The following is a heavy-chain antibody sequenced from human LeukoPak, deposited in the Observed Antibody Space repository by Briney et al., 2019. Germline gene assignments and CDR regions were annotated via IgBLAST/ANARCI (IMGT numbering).Heavy chain of an antibody. CDR2: IYYSGST. CDR1: GGSISSYY. Sequence: SETLSLTCTVSGGSISSYYWSWIRQPPGKGLEWVGYIYYSGSTNYNPSLKSRVTISVDPSKTQFSLKLSSVTAADTAVYYCASRVVVPAASDDAFDIWGQGTMVTVSS. D-gene: IGHD2-2*01. CDR3: ASRVVVPAASDDAFDI. V-gene: IGHV4-59*01. J-gene: IGHJ3*02.